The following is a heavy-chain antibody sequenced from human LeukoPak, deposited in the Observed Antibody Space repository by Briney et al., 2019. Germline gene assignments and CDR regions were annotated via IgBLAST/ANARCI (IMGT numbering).Heavy chain of an antibody. Sequence: GGSLRLSCAASGFTFSTYAMSWMRQAPGKGLEWVANIKYDGNEEYYVDSVKGRSTISRDNAKNSLYLQLNSLRVEGTAVYYCKSGGAAPGSFDNWGQGTLVTVSP. J-gene: IGHJ4*02. CDR1: GFTFSTYA. V-gene: IGHV3-7*01. D-gene: IGHD6-13*01. CDR2: IKYDGNEE. CDR3: KSGGAAPGSFDN.